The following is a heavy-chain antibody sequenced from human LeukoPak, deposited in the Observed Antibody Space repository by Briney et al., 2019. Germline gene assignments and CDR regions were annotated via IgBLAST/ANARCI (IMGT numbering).Heavy chain of an antibody. D-gene: IGHD2-21*01. Sequence: GGSLRLSCAASGFTVSSNYMSWVRQAPGKGLERVSVVYGGGSTDYADSVKGRFTISRDNLKNTLYLQMNSLRAEDTAVYYCARGGSGDIFDIWGQGTMVTVSS. CDR3: ARGGSGDIFDI. CDR2: VYGGGST. J-gene: IGHJ3*02. V-gene: IGHV3-53*01. CDR1: GFTVSSNY.